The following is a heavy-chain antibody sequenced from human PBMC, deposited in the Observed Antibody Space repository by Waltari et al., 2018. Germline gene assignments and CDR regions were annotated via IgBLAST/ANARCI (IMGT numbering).Heavy chain of an antibody. J-gene: IGHJ3*02. D-gene: IGHD6-19*01. CDR3: ARQQWLKAFDI. CDR1: GYSISSGYY. CDR2: MYHSGHA. Sequence: QVQLQESGPGLVKPSETLSLTCAVSGYSISSGYYWGWIRTPPGKGLEWIGSMYHSGHAYSHPALKSRVTISVDTSKIQFSLKLSSVTAADTAVYYCARQQWLKAFDIWGQGTMVTVSS. V-gene: IGHV4-38-2*01.